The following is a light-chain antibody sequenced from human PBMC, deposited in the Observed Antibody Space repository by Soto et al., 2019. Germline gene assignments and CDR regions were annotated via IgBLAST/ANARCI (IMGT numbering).Light chain of an antibody. V-gene: IGLV2-14*01. CDR1: SSGVGGYNS. CDR3: SSYTSTSTLV. J-gene: IGLJ2*01. Sequence: QSALTQPASVSGSPRQSVTISRSGTSSGVGGYNSVSWYQRHPGKVPKLMIYDVSNRPSGVSNRFSGSNSGNTASLTISGLQAEDEADYYCSSYTSTSTLVFGGGTKLTVL. CDR2: DVS.